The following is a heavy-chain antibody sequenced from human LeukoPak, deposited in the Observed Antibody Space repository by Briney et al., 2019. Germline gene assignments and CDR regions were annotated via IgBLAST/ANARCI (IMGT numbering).Heavy chain of an antibody. V-gene: IGHV4-59*12. CDR2: IYYSGST. Sequence: PSETLSLTCTVSGGSISSYYWSWIRQPPGKGLEWIGYIYYSGSTNYNPSLKSRVTMSVDTSKNQFSLKLSSVTAADTAVYYCARADSSSWQNWFDPWGQGTLVTVSS. CDR3: ARADSSSWQNWFDP. D-gene: IGHD6-13*01. J-gene: IGHJ5*02. CDR1: GGSISSYY.